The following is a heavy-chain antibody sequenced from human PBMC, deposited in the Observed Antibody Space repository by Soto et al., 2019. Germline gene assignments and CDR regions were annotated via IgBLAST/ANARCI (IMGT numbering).Heavy chain of an antibody. CDR1: GFTFSDYY. CDR2: ISSSSSYT. J-gene: IGHJ4*02. V-gene: IGHV3-11*05. CDR3: ASISVRYSYAIGSDY. Sequence: QVQLVESGGGLVKPGGSLRLSCAASGFTFSDYYMSWIRQAPGKGLEYVSYISSSSSYTNYADSVKGRFTISRDNAKNSLYLQMNSLRAEDTAVYYCASISVRYSYAIGSDYWAQGPLVTVSS. D-gene: IGHD5-18*01.